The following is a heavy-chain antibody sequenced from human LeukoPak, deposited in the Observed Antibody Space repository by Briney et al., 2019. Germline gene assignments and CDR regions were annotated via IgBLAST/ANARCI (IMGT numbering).Heavy chain of an antibody. CDR1: GFTFSSYA. D-gene: IGHD6-19*01. V-gene: IGHV3-30*04. CDR3: ASANSSGWYFAFDI. Sequence: GGSLRLSCAASGFTFSSYAMHWVRQAPGKGLEWVAVISYDGSNKYYADSVKGRFTISRDNSKNTLYLQMNSLRAEDTAVYYCASANSSGWYFAFDIWGQGTMVTISS. J-gene: IGHJ3*02. CDR2: ISYDGSNK.